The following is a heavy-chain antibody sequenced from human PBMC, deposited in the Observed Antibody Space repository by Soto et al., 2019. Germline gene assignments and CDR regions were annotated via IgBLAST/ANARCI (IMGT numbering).Heavy chain of an antibody. V-gene: IGHV3-48*02. CDR3: ARGGGIFDY. CDR2: ISSSSSTI. Sequence: EVQLVESGGGLVQPGGSLRLSCAASGFTFSSYSMNWVRQAPGKGLEWVSYISSSSSTIYYADSVKGRFTISRDNAKNSLYRQMNSLRDEDTAVYYWARGGGIFDYWGQGTLVTVSS. D-gene: IGHD3-16*01. CDR1: GFTFSSYS. J-gene: IGHJ4*02.